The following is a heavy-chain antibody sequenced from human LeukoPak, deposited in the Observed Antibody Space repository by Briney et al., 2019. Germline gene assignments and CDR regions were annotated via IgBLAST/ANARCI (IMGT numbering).Heavy chain of an antibody. V-gene: IGHV1-2*02. Sequence: ASVKVSCKASGYTFTGYYMHWVRQAPGQGLEWMGWINPNSGGTNYAQKFQGRVTTTRDTSISTAYMELSRLRFDDTAVYYCARAPRSSSWYVFGIGYYYMDVWGKGTTVTVSS. CDR3: ARAPRSSSWYVFGIGYYYMDV. D-gene: IGHD6-13*01. CDR1: GYTFTGYY. CDR2: INPNSGGT. J-gene: IGHJ6*03.